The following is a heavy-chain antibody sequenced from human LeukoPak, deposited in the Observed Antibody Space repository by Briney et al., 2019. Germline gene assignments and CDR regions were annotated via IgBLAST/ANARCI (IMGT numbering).Heavy chain of an antibody. D-gene: IGHD6-13*01. V-gene: IGHV3-66*01. CDR1: GFTVSSNY. Sequence: GGSLRLSCAASGFTVSSNYMSWVRQAPGKGLEWVSVIYSGGSTYYADSVKGRFTISRDNSKNTLYLQMNSLRAEDTAVYYCASYSSSWPEDYWGQGTLVTVSS. J-gene: IGHJ4*02. CDR2: IYSGGST. CDR3: ASYSSSWPEDY.